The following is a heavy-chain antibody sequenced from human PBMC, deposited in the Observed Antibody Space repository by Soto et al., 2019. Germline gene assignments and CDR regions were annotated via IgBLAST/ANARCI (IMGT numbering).Heavy chain of an antibody. V-gene: IGHV3-33*08. J-gene: IGHJ6*02. CDR1: GFTLRLHA. Sequence: QVQLVESGGGVIQPGRSLRLSCAASGFTLRLHAMHWVRQAPGKCLEWVAQIWYDGSNKYYTDSVKGRFTVSRDDFKHTVFLQMDSLRAEDTAVYYCARDGQQLTPYALDVWGQGTTVIVSS. CDR2: IWYDGSNK. CDR3: ARDGQQLTPYALDV. D-gene: IGHD6-13*01.